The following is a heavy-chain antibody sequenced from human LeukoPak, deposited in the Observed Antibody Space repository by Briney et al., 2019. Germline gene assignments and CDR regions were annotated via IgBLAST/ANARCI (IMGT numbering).Heavy chain of an antibody. V-gene: IGHV3-30-3*01. Sequence: GGSLRLSCAASGFTFSSYAMHWVRQAPGKGLEWVAVISYDGSNKYYADSVKGRFTISRDNSKNTLYLQMNSLRAEDTAVYYCARDLGATVGYHYYGMDVWGQGTTVTVSS. CDR2: ISYDGSNK. D-gene: IGHD1-26*01. CDR1: GFTFSSYA. J-gene: IGHJ6*02. CDR3: ARDLGATVGYHYYGMDV.